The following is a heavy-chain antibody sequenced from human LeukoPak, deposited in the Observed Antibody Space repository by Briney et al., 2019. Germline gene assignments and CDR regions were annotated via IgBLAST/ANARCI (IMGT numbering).Heavy chain of an antibody. D-gene: IGHD3-3*01. CDR3: ARSPFD. J-gene: IGHJ4*02. Sequence: SETLSLTCTVSGGSISSGSYYWSWIRQPAGKGLEWIGRIYTNGSTNYNPSLKSRVTISVDTSKNQFSLKLSSVTAADTAVYYCARSPFDWGQGTLVTVSS. CDR1: GGSISSGSYY. CDR2: IYTNGST. V-gene: IGHV4-61*02.